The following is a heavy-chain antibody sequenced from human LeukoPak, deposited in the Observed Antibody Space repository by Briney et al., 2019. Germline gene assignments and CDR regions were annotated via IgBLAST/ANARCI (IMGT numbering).Heavy chain of an antibody. D-gene: IGHD3-22*01. CDR1: GGSISSYY. V-gene: IGHV4-59*01. J-gene: IGHJ4*02. Sequence: SETLSLTCTVSGGSISSYYWSWIRQPPGKGLEWIGYICYSGRTNYNPSLKSRVTISVDTSKNQFSLKLSSVTAADTAVYYCARTYYYDSSGYHLDYWGQGTLVTVSS. CDR3: ARTYYYDSSGYHLDY. CDR2: ICYSGRT.